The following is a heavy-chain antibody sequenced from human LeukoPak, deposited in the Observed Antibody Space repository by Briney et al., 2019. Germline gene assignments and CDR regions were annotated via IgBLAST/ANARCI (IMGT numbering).Heavy chain of an antibody. CDR2: INHSGST. V-gene: IGHV4-34*01. CDR3: ARAYYDSSGYSFYYYYGMDA. D-gene: IGHD3-22*01. J-gene: IGHJ6*02. Sequence: SETLSLTCAVYGGSFSGYYWSWIRQPPGKGLEWIGEINHSGSTNYNPSLKSRVTISVDTSKNQFSLKLSSVTAADTAVYYCARAYYDSSGYSFYYYYGMDAWGQGTTVTVSS. CDR1: GGSFSGYY.